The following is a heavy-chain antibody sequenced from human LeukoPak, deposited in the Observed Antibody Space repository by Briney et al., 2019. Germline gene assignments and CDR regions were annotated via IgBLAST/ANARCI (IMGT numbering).Heavy chain of an antibody. CDR3: ARGSWLNRLFDH. CDR1: GFIVNDNY. Sequence: GGSLRLTCTASGFIVNDNYMSWVRQAPGKGLEWVSVIYSSHSTYYADSVKGRFTISRDNSKNMVYLQMNSLRAADTAVYFCARGSWLNRLFDHWGQGTLVTVSS. J-gene: IGHJ4*02. V-gene: IGHV3-66*01. D-gene: IGHD5-24*01. CDR2: IYSSHST.